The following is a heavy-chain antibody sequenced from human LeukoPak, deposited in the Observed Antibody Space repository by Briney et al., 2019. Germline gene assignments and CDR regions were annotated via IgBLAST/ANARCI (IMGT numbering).Heavy chain of an antibody. CDR3: AKDGQDSSGVDY. Sequence: GGSLRLSCAASGFTFSSYSMNWVRQAPGKGLEWVSSISSSSSYIYYADSVKGRFTISRDNAKNSLYLQMNSLRAEDTAVYYCAKDGQDSSGVDYWGQGTLVTVSS. D-gene: IGHD6-19*01. CDR1: GFTFSSYS. J-gene: IGHJ4*02. CDR2: ISSSSSYI. V-gene: IGHV3-21*01.